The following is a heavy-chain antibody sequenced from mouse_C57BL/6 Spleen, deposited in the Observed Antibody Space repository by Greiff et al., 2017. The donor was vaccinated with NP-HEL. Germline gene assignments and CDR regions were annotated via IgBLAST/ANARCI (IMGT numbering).Heavy chain of an antibody. CDR1: GFNIKDYY. D-gene: IGHD3-2*02. CDR2: IDPEDGET. CDR3: ATRQLRLTLFDY. J-gene: IGHJ2*01. V-gene: IGHV14-2*01. Sequence: VQLQQSGAELVKPGASVKLSCTASGFNIKDYYMHWVKQRPEQGLEWIGRIDPEDGETKYAPKFQGKATITADTSSNTAYLQLSSRTSEDTAVYYCATRQLRLTLFDYWGQGTTLTVSS.